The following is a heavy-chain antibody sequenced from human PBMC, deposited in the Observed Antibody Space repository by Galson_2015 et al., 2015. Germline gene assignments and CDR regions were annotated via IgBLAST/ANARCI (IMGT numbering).Heavy chain of an antibody. Sequence: SLRLSCAASGFTFSTYAMTWVRQAPGRGLEWVSTISGADSSTTSYADSVKGRFTISRDNSKNTLYLHMNSLRAEDTAVYYCVSSRGGMIPADEDDENAFDIWGQGTVVIVSS. CDR3: VSSRGGMIPADEDDENAFDI. CDR2: ISGADSSTT. CDR1: GFTFSTYA. V-gene: IGHV3-23*01. J-gene: IGHJ3*02. D-gene: IGHD3-16*01.